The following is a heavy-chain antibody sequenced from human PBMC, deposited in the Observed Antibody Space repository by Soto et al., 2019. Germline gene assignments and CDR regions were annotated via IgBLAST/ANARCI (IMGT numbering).Heavy chain of an antibody. Sequence: GPLRLSCAASGFTCSSYSMNWVRQAPGKGLEWVSSISSSSSYIYYADSVKGRFTISRDNAKNSLYLQMNSLRAEDTGVYYCARGTLLYKNGLDVWGQGTMVTVSS. CDR1: GFTCSSYS. V-gene: IGHV3-21*01. CDR2: ISSSSSYI. D-gene: IGHD3-10*01. CDR3: ARGTLLYKNGLDV. J-gene: IGHJ6*02.